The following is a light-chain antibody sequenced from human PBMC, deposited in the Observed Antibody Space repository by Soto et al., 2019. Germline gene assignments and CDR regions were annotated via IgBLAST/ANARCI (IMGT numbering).Light chain of an antibody. Sequence: QSALTQPASVSGSPGQSITISCTGTNSDVGAYNYVSWYQQHPGKAPKLMIYQVSNRPSGVSNRFSGSKSGNTASLTISGLQAEDEADYYCSSYTTSSTVLFGGGTKLTV. J-gene: IGLJ2*01. CDR3: SSYTTSSTVL. CDR1: NSDVGAYNY. V-gene: IGLV2-14*01. CDR2: QVS.